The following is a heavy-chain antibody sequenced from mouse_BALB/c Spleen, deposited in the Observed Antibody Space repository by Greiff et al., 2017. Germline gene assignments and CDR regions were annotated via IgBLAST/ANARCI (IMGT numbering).Heavy chain of an antibody. J-gene: IGHJ4*01. Sequence: EVQLVESGGGLVRPGGSLKLSCAASGFAFSSYSMSWVRQSPEKGLEWVAEISSGGGYTYYPDTVTGRVTLTRDNAYNTLYLEMSSLTSEDTAMYFCARDPFRYGSSYDYWGQGTTVTVSS. V-gene: IGHV5-9-4*01. CDR1: GFAFSSYS. CDR3: ARDPFRYGSSYDY. CDR2: ISSGGGYT. D-gene: IGHD1-1*01.